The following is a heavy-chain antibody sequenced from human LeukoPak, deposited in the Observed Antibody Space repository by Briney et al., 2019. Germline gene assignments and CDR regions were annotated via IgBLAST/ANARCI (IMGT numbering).Heavy chain of an antibody. D-gene: IGHD4-17*01. CDR3: ARSFGDYLGFYYYYGMDV. J-gene: IGHJ6*02. CDR1: GFTFSSYA. CDR2: ISYDGSNK. V-gene: IGHV3-30-3*01. Sequence: GGSLRLSCAASGFTFSSYAMHWVRQAPGKGLEWVAVISYDGSNKYYADSVKGRFTISRDNSKNTLYLQMNSLRAEDTAVYYCARSFGDYLGFYYYYGMDVWGQGTTVTVSS.